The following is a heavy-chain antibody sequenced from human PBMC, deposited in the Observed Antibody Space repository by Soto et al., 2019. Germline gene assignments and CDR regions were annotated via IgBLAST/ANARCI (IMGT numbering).Heavy chain of an antibody. J-gene: IGHJ4*02. CDR1: GGSFSGYY. CDR3: ARRNGFRSSWYRFDY. CDR2: INHSGST. V-gene: IGHV4-34*01. D-gene: IGHD6-13*01. Sequence: QVQLQQWGAGLLKPSETLSLTCAAYGGSFSGYYWSWIRQPPGKGLEWIGEINHSGSTNYNPSLKSRVTISVDTSKNQFSLKLSSVTAADTAVYYCARRNGFRSSWYRFDYWGQGTLVTVSS.